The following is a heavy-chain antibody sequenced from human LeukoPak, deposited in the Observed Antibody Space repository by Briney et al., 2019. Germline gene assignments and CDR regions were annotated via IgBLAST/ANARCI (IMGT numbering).Heavy chain of an antibody. CDR1: GGTLSSYA. CDR3: AGWYYYDSSGYPYGEDYYMDV. J-gene: IGHJ6*03. CDR2: IIPIFGTA. Sequence: SVKVSCKASGGTLSSYAISWVRQAPGQGLEWMGGIIPIFGTANYAQKFQGRVTITADESTSTAYMELSSLRSEDTAVYYCAGWYYYDSSGYPYGEDYYMDVWGKGTTVTVSS. V-gene: IGHV1-69*01. D-gene: IGHD3-22*01.